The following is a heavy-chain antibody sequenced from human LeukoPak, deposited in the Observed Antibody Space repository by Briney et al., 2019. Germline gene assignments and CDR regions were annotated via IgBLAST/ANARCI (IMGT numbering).Heavy chain of an antibody. V-gene: IGHV3-21*01. J-gene: IGHJ6*03. CDR3: AGAEGYYYYMDV. CDR1: GFTFSSYS. Sequence: GGSLLLSCAASGFTFSSYSMNWVRQAPGKGLEWVSSISSSSSYIYYADSVKGRFTISRDNAKNSLYLQMNSLRAEDTAVYYCAGAEGYYYYMDVWGKGTTVTISS. CDR2: ISSSSSYI.